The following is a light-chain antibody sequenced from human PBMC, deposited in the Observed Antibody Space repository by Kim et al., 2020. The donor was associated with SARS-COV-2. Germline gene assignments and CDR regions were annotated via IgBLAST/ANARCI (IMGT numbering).Light chain of an antibody. CDR2: QDS. Sequence: PGPPARMPGSGFKLWYKYVSGYHQRPGQSPVVVIYQDSQRPSGIPERFSGSNSGNTATLTISGTQAMDEADYDCQAWDSSTHNYVFGTGTNVTVL. CDR3: QAWDSSTHNYV. J-gene: IGLJ1*01. CDR1: KLWYKY. V-gene: IGLV3-1*01.